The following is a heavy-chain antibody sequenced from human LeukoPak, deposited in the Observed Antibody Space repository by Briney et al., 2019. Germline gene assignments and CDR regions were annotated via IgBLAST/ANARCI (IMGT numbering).Heavy chain of an antibody. D-gene: IGHD4-17*01. CDR1: GFTFSSYG. Sequence: GGSLTLFCAPSGFTFSSYGMQCVRQAPGEGLEWGAVIWYDRSNKYYADSVKGRFTISRDNFKNMLYLQMNSLRAEDTAVYYCEKESGDLSLYYYYYMDVWGKGTTVTVSS. CDR2: IWYDRSNK. CDR3: EKESGDLSLYYYYYMDV. J-gene: IGHJ6*03. V-gene: IGHV3-33*06.